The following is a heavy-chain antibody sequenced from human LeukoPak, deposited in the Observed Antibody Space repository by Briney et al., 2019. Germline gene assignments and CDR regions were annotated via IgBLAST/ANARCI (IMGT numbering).Heavy chain of an antibody. V-gene: IGHV1-3*01. CDR2: INGGNGNT. CDR1: RYTLTSYA. CDR3: ARDDWNYKFTIHSYYYGMDV. Sequence: GASVKDSCKASRYTLTSYAMHWVRPAPGQRLEWMGWINGGNGNTRYPQKLQGRVTTTRDTSANTVYMELSSLRSGDKTVYYCARDDWNYKFTIHSYYYGMDVWGQGTTVTVSS. D-gene: IGHD1-7*01. J-gene: IGHJ6*02.